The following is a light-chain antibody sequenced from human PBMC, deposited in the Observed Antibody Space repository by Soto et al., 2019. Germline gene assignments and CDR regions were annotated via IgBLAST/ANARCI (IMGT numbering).Light chain of an antibody. CDR1: QGISSY. V-gene: IGKV1-9*01. CDR2: AAS. Sequence: DIQLTQSPSFLSASVGDRVTITCRASQGISSYLAWYQQKPGKAPKLLIYAASTLQSGVPSRFSGSASGTEFTLTISSLQPEHFATYYCQQLNSYPFFGQGTRLEI. J-gene: IGKJ5*01. CDR3: QQLNSYPF.